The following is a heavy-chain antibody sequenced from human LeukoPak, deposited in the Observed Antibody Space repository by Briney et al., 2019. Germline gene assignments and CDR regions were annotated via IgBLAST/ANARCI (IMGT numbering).Heavy chain of an antibody. Sequence: ASVKVSCKASGYTFTSYGISWVRQAPGQGLEWMGWISAYNGNTHYAQKLQGRVTMTTDTSTSTAYMDLRSLRSDDTDVSYCARAPYYDILAGIGMGYFDYWGQGTLVTVSS. D-gene: IGHD3-9*01. J-gene: IGHJ4*02. CDR2: ISAYNGNT. V-gene: IGHV1-18*01. CDR3: ARAPYYDILAGIGMGYFDY. CDR1: GYTFTSYG.